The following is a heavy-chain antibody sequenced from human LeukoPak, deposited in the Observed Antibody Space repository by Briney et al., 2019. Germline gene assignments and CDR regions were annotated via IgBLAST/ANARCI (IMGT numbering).Heavy chain of an antibody. Sequence: GASVKVSCKASGYTFTSYYIHWVRQAPGQGLEWLGVILPSGGITTYAQRFQGRVTLTRDMSTGTVYMELSSLRSEDTAVYYCARGTSGSYYSWGQGTLVIVSS. J-gene: IGHJ4*02. CDR3: ARGTSGSYYS. V-gene: IGHV1-46*01. CDR2: ILPSGGIT. CDR1: GYTFTSYY. D-gene: IGHD1-26*01.